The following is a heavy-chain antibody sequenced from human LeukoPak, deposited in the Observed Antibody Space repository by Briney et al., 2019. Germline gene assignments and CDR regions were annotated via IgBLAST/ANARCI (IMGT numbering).Heavy chain of an antibody. Sequence: GASVKVSCKASGYTFTSYAISWVRQAPGQGLEWMGWIIPYNGNANYAQNLQGRVTITTDTSTTTAYMELRTLRSDDAAMYYCARSLGESLYYGMDVWGQGTTVTVSS. CDR1: GYTFTSYA. V-gene: IGHV1-18*01. CDR2: IIPYNGNA. CDR3: ARSLGESLYYGMDV. D-gene: IGHD3-10*01. J-gene: IGHJ6*02.